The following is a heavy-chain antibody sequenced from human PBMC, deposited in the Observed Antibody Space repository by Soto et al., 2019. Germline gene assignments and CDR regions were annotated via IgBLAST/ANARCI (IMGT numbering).Heavy chain of an antibody. V-gene: IGHV3-23*01. CDR2: ISGSGGST. CDR3: AKGEYFISTSCSTPAYYYYYGMDV. CDR1: GFTFSSYA. J-gene: IGHJ6*02. Sequence: PGGSLRLSCAASGFTFSSYAMSWVRQAPGKGLEWVSAISGSGGSTYYADSVKGRFTISRDNSKNTLYLQMNSLRAEDTAVYYCAKGEYFISTSCSTPAYYYYYGMDVWGQGTTVTVSS. D-gene: IGHD2-2*01.